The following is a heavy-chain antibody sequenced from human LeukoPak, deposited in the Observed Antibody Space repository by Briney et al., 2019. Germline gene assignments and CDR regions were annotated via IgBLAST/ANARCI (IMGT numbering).Heavy chain of an antibody. V-gene: IGHV1-8*01. CDR2: MSPNSGDT. Sequence: ASVKVSCKASGYPFTSYHINWLRQAPGQGLEWMGWMSPNSGDTDYAQKFQGRVTMTRDTSITTAYMEPSSLRSEDTAVYYCARGVTAGVDYWGQGTLVTVSS. CDR1: GYPFTSYH. D-gene: IGHD2-21*02. J-gene: IGHJ4*02. CDR3: ARGVTAGVDY.